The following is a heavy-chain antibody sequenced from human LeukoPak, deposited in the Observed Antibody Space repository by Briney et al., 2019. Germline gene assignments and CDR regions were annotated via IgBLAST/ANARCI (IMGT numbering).Heavy chain of an antibody. CDR2: INSAGTNT. CDR3: RIAAAGRDY. D-gene: IGHD6-13*01. CDR1: GFTFSNYW. V-gene: IGHV3-74*01. J-gene: IGHJ4*02. Sequence: GGSLRLSCAASGFTFSNYWMHWVRQAPGKGLVWVSYINSAGTNTNYADSGKGRFTISRDTAKNTLYLQMNSLRAEDTAVYYCRIAAAGRDYWGQGTLVTISS.